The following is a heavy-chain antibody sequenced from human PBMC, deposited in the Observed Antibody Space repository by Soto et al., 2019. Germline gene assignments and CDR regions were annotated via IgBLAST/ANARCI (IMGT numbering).Heavy chain of an antibody. V-gene: IGHV3-23*01. D-gene: IGHD3-22*01. J-gene: IGHJ4*02. CDR1: GFTFSSYA. Sequence: PGGSLRLSCAASGFTFSSYAMSWVRQAPGEGLEWVSAISGSGGSTYYADSVKGRFTISRDNSKNTLYLQMNSLRAEDTAVYYCAKPPTYYYDSSGYPFDYWGQGTLVTVSS. CDR3: AKPPTYYYDSSGYPFDY. CDR2: ISGSGGST.